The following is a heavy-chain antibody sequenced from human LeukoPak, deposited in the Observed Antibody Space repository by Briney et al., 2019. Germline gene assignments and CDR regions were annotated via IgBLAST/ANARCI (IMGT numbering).Heavy chain of an antibody. CDR2: IFSDGAT. D-gene: IGHD7-27*01. CDR3: TKTGGPWD. CDR1: GFTVITSY. V-gene: IGHV3-53*01. Sequence: GGSLRLSCAASGFTVITSYMSWARQAPGKGLEWVSVIFSDGATYYADSVKGRFTISRDNSKNTLYLQMNALRAEDTAVYYCTKTGGPWDWGQGTLVTVSS. J-gene: IGHJ4*02.